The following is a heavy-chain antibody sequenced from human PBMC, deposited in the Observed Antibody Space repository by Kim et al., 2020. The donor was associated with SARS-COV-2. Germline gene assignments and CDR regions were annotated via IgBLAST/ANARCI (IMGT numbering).Heavy chain of an antibody. CDR2: MRSKANSYAT. Sequence: GGSLRLSCAASGFTFSSSAMHWVRQASGKGLEWVGRMRSKANSYATAYAASVKGRFTIYRDDSTNTAYMQMNSLKTEDTAVYYCTIVRGPGRDGYNGFFDYWGEGALVTVSS. CDR1: GFTFSSSA. D-gene: IGHD5-12*01. J-gene: IGHJ4*02. CDR3: TIVRGPGRDGYNGFFDY. V-gene: IGHV3-73*01.